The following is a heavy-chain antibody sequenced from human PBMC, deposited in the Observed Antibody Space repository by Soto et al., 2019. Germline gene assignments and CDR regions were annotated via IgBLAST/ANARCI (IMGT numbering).Heavy chain of an antibody. V-gene: IGHV3-53*01. Sequence: PGGSLRLSCAASGFTVTNYDMSWVRHAPGRGLQWVSVIYTASPTYYADSVKGRFTISRDESKNTLYFQMDNLRAEDTATYYCARGKSRDAYNPLGYWGPGTLVTVSS. D-gene: IGHD1-1*01. CDR1: GFTVTNYD. CDR2: IYTASPT. CDR3: ARGKSRDAYNPLGY. J-gene: IGHJ4*02.